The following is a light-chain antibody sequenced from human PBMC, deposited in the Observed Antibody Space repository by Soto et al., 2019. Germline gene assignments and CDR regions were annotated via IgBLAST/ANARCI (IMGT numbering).Light chain of an antibody. Sequence: DIKMTQSPSTLSASVGDRVTITCRASQSISSWLAWYQQKPGKAPKLLIYKASTLESGVPPRFSGSGSGTEFTLTISSLQPDDFATYYCQHYNSYLITFGQGTRLEIK. CDR1: QSISSW. J-gene: IGKJ5*01. CDR2: KAS. CDR3: QHYNSYLIT. V-gene: IGKV1-5*03.